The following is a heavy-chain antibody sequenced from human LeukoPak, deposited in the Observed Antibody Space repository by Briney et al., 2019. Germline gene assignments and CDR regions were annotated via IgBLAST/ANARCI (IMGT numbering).Heavy chain of an antibody. Sequence: GESLKISCKGSGYSFTSYWIGWVRQMPGKGLEWMGIIYPGDSDTRYSPSFQGQVTISADKSISTAYLQWSSLKASDTAMYYCARPFHCSGGSCYTIDYRGQGTLVTVSS. V-gene: IGHV5-51*01. J-gene: IGHJ4*02. CDR1: GYSFTSYW. D-gene: IGHD2-15*01. CDR2: IYPGDSDT. CDR3: ARPFHCSGGSCYTIDY.